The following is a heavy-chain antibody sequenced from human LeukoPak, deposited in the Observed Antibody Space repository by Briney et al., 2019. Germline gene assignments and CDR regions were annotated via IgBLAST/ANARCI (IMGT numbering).Heavy chain of an antibody. CDR2: IKQDGSEK. CDR1: GFTFSSYS. V-gene: IGHV3-7*01. CDR3: ARDQGGYYYYYMDI. Sequence: PGGSLRLSCAASGFTFSSYSMNWVRQAPGKGLEWVANIKQDGSEKYYVDSVKGRFTISRDNAKNSLYLQMNSLRAEDTAVYYCARDQGGYYYYYMDIWGKGTTVTVSS. D-gene: IGHD2-15*01. J-gene: IGHJ6*03.